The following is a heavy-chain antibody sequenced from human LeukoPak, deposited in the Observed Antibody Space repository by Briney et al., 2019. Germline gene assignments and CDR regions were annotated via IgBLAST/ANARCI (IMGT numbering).Heavy chain of an antibody. J-gene: IGHJ6*03. D-gene: IGHD3-9*01. CDR1: GGSFSGYY. Sequence: SETLSLTCAVYGGSFSGYYWSWIRQPPGKGLEWIGEINHSGSTNYNPSLKSRVTISVDTSKNQFSLKLSSVTAADTAVYYCARLGNGILRYFDWSNYYMDVWGKGTTVTVSS. CDR3: ARLGNGILRYFDWSNYYMDV. CDR2: INHSGST. V-gene: IGHV4-34*01.